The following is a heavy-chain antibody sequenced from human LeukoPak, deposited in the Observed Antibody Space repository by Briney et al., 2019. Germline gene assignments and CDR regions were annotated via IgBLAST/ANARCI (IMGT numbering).Heavy chain of an antibody. D-gene: IGHD6-13*01. CDR2: INPSGGSA. V-gene: IGHV1-46*01. CDR1: GYTFTSYY. Sequence: ASVKVSCKASGYTFTSYYMHWVRQAPGQGLEWMGIINPSGGSASYAQKFQGRVTMTRDTSISTAYMELSRLRSDDTAVYYCARDDMGISWGQGTLVTVSS. CDR3: ARDDMGIS. J-gene: IGHJ5*02.